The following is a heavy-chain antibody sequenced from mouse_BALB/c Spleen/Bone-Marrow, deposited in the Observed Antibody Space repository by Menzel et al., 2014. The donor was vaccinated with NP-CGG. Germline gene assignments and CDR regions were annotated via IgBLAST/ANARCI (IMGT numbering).Heavy chain of an antibody. J-gene: IGHJ4*01. CDR2: ISSGGSYT. CDR1: GFTFGSYT. D-gene: IGHD1-1*01. CDR3: TRDPFYYGSSYAMDY. Sequence: DVMLVESGGGLVKPGGSLKLSCAASGFTFGSYTMSWVRQTPEKRLEWVATISSGGSYTYYPDSVKGRFTISRDNAKNTLYLQMSSLKSEDTAMYYCTRDPFYYGSSYAMDYWGQGTSVTVSS. V-gene: IGHV5-6-4*01.